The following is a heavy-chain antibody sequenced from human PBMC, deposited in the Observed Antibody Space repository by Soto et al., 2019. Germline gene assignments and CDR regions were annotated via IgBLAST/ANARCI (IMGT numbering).Heavy chain of an antibody. V-gene: IGHV4-31*03. CDR1: GGSISSGGYY. J-gene: IGHJ5*02. Sequence: PSETLSLTCTVSGGSISSGGYYWSWIRQHPGKGLEWIGYIYYSGSTYYNPSLKRRVTISVDTSKNQFSLKLSSVTAADTAVYYCARDPGSYMVRGVIISDWLDPWGQGTLVTVSS. D-gene: IGHD3-10*01. CDR3: ARDPGSYMVRGVIISDWLDP. CDR2: IYYSGST.